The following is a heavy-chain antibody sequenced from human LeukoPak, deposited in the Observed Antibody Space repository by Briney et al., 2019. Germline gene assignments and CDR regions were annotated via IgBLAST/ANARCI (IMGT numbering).Heavy chain of an antibody. Sequence: SETLSLTCTVSGGSIRSGTDYWSWIRQPAGKGLEWIGRIYMSGSTDYNPSFKSRVTMSVDTSKNQVSLRLTSVTAADTAIYYCVKDRGNHVTDYWGQGTLVTVSS. J-gene: IGHJ4*02. CDR3: VKDRGNHVTDY. CDR2: IYMSGST. D-gene: IGHD1-14*01. V-gene: IGHV4-61*02. CDR1: GGSIRSGTDY.